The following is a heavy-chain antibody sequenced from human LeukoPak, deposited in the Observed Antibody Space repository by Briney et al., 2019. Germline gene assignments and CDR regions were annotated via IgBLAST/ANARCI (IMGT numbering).Heavy chain of an antibody. Sequence: GRSLRLSCAASGFTFSSYAMHWVRQAPGKGLEWVAVISYDGSNKYYADSVKGRFTISRDNSKNTLYLQMNSLRAEDTAVYYCAKGSQRNSRSYFDYWGQGTLVTVSS. J-gene: IGHJ4*02. V-gene: IGHV3-30-3*01. D-gene: IGHD2-21*01. CDR3: AKGSQRNSRSYFDY. CDR1: GFTFSSYA. CDR2: ISYDGSNK.